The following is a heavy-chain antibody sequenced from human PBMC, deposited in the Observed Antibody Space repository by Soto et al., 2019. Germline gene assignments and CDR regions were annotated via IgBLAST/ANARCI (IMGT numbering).Heavy chain of an antibody. CDR2: ISGSDGRT. V-gene: IGHV3-23*01. D-gene: IGHD5-18*01. CDR1: GFTFSSYA. Sequence: GGSLRLSCAASGFTFSSYAMSWVRQAPGKGLEWVSTISGSDGRTYSTDSVKGRFTISRDNSRNTAYLQMNSLRVEDTAVYYCAKGVSQYTPLALFDYWGRGTLVTVS. J-gene: IGHJ4*02. CDR3: AKGVSQYTPLALFDY.